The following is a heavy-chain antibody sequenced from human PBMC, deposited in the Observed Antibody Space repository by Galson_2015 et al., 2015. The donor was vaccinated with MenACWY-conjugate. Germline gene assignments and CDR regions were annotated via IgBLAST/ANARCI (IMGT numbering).Heavy chain of an antibody. V-gene: IGHV4-4*02. CDR1: GDSISSRNW. D-gene: IGHD6-13*01. J-gene: IGHJ5*02. Sequence: ETLSLTCAVSGDSISSRNWWTWVRQSPGKGLEWIGEVNQSGSANYNPSLKRRATISVDKSKNQFPLKLTSATAADTALYYCARSGSSLYNWLDPWGQGTLVTVSS. CDR3: ARSGSSLYNWLDP. CDR2: VNQSGSA.